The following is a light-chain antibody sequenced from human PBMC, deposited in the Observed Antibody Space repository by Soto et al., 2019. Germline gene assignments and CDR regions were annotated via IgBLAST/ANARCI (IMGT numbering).Light chain of an antibody. Sequence: PPAPLSWAPWPAIPPSFAGNRREVWAYNLVSWYQQHPGKAPKLIICEVNTRPSGISNRFSGSKSGDTASLTISGLQAEDEADYFCCSYAGTVAYVFGTGTKATVL. CDR1: RREVWAYNL. V-gene: IGLV2-23*02. CDR3: CSYAGTVAYV. CDR2: EVN. J-gene: IGLJ1*01.